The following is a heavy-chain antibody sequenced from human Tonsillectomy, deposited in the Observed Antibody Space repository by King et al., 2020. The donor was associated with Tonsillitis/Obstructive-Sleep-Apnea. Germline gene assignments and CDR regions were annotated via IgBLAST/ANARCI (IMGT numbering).Heavy chain of an antibody. CDR3: ASERDGKQQPAGLDV. J-gene: IGHJ6*02. CDR2: INPSDGST. D-gene: IGHD6-13*01. V-gene: IGHV1-46*01. CDR1: GYTFTNYY. Sequence: VQLVESGAEVKKPGASVKVSCETSGYTFTNYYIHWVRQAPGQGLEWMGIINPSDGSTNYAQKFQGRVTMTSDTSSSTLYMEMSSLRSEDTGVYYCASERDGKQQPAGLDVWGQGTTVTVSS.